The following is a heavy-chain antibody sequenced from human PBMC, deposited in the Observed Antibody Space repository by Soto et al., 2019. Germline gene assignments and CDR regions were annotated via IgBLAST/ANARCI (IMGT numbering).Heavy chain of an antibody. D-gene: IGHD4-17*01. Sequence: SVKVSCKASGYTFATYAMHWVRQTPGQGLEWMGGIIPIFGTANYAQKFQGRVTITADESTSTAYMELSSLRSEDTAVYYCARDYGGNVSWFDPWGQGTLVTVSS. V-gene: IGHV1-69*13. CDR1: GYTFATYA. CDR2: IIPIFGTA. J-gene: IGHJ5*02. CDR3: ARDYGGNVSWFDP.